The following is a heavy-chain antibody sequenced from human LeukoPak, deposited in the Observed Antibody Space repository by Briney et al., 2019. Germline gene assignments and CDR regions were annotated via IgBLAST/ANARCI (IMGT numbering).Heavy chain of an antibody. CDR2: IYHSGST. CDR1: GYSISSDYY. J-gene: IGHJ4*02. V-gene: IGHV4-38-2*02. CDR3: ARDVAARPDYFDY. D-gene: IGHD6-6*01. Sequence: SETLSLTRAVSGYSISSDYYWGWIRQPPGKGLEWIGTIYHSGSTYYNPSLKSRVTISVDTSKNQFSLKLSSVTAADTAVYYCARDVAARPDYFDYWGRGTLVTVSS.